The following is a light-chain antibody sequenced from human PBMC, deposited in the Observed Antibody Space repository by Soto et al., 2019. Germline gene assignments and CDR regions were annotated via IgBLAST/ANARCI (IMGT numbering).Light chain of an antibody. CDR1: QSVGSNY. Sequence: EIVLTLSPGTLSLSPGERATLSCRASQSVGSNYLAWYQQKPGQAPRIFIFGASGRATGIPDRFSGSGSGTVFTLNISRLETEDFAVYYCQQYGSLSWTFGQGTKVEIK. CDR2: GAS. J-gene: IGKJ1*01. V-gene: IGKV3-20*01. CDR3: QQYGSLSWT.